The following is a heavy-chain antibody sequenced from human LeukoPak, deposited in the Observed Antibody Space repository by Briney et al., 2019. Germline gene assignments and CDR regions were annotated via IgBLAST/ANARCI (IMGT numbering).Heavy chain of an antibody. CDR3: ALSSGLDY. J-gene: IGHJ4*02. V-gene: IGHV3-30*03. Sequence: PGGSLRLSCAASGFTFSSYGMHWVRQAPGKGLEWVAVISYDGSNKYYADSVKGRFTISRDNSKNTLYLQMNSLRAEDTAVYYCALSSGLDYWGQGTLVTVSS. D-gene: IGHD6-19*01. CDR1: GFTFSSYG. CDR2: ISYDGSNK.